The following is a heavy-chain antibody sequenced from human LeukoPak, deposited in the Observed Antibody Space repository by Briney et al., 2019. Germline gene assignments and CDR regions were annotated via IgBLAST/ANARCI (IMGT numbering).Heavy chain of an antibody. D-gene: IGHD2-21*01. CDR3: ARHGLFAYYYYGMDV. CDR2: IYYSGST. V-gene: IGHV4-39*01. J-gene: IGHJ6*02. Sequence: SETLSLTCTVSGGSLSSSSYYWGWIHQPPGKGLEWIGSIYYSGSTYYNPSLKSRVTISVDTSKNQFSLKLNSLTAADTAVYYCARHGLFAYYYYGMDVWGQGTTVTVSS. CDR1: GGSLSSSSYY.